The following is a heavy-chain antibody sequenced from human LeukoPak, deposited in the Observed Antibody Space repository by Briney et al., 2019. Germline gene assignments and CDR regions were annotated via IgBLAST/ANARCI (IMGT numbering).Heavy chain of an antibody. CDR2: INWNGGST. Sequence: GGSLRLSCAASGFTFDDYGMSWVRQAPGKGLEWVSGINWNGGSTGYADSVKGRFTTSRDNAKNSLYLQMNSLRAEDTALYYCASLREAVAGSGGNYYYYYMDVWGKGTTVTVSS. V-gene: IGHV3-20*04. CDR3: ASLREAVAGSGGNYYYYYMDV. J-gene: IGHJ6*03. CDR1: GFTFDDYG. D-gene: IGHD6-19*01.